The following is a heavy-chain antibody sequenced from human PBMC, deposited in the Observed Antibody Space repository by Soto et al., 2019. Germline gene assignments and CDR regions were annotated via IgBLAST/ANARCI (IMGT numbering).Heavy chain of an antibody. J-gene: IGHJ4*02. CDR3: AKDGGSVVPGSVEY. CDR1: GFSFSIYA. Sequence: VQLLESGGGLVQPGGSLRLSGAAYGFSFSIYAMSWVREAPGKGLEWVAVISSDGGHRFYADSVKGRFTISRDNSKNTLFLQMLSLRVEDTAVYSCAKDGGSVVPGSVEYWGQGTLVTVSS. D-gene: IGHD3-10*01. CDR2: ISSDGGHR. V-gene: IGHV3-30*04.